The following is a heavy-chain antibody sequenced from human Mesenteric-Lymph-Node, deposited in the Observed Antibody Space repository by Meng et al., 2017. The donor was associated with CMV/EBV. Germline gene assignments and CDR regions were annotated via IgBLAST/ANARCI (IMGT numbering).Heavy chain of an antibody. CDR2: ISSDGSSS. J-gene: IGHJ4*02. Sequence: GESLKISCAASGFAFSIYWMHWVRQAPGKGRVWVSRISSDGSSSDYADFVKGRFTISRDNAKNMLYLQMNSLGAEDTAVYYCARAVRVRSPFDYWGQGTLVTVSS. V-gene: IGHV3-74*01. D-gene: IGHD3-3*01. CDR3: ARAVRVRSPFDY. CDR1: GFAFSIYW.